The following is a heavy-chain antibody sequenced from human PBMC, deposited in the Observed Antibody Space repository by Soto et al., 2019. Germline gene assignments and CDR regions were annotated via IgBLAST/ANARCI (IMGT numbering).Heavy chain of an antibody. CDR3: AKTPVTMIVVVITTFDY. D-gene: IGHD3-22*01. CDR2: ISGSGGST. Sequence: PGGSLRLSCAASGFTFSGYAMSWVRQAPGKGLEWVSAISGSGGSTYYADSVKGRFTISRDNSKNTLYLQMNSLRAEDTAVYYCAKTPVTMIVVVITTFDYWGQGTLVTVSS. V-gene: IGHV3-23*01. CDR1: GFTFSGYA. J-gene: IGHJ4*02.